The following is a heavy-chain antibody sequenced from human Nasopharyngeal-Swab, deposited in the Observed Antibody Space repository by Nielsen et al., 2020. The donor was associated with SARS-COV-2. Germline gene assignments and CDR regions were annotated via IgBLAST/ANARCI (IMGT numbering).Heavy chain of an antibody. CDR1: GFTFSNYG. V-gene: IGHV3-33*01. Sequence: GESLKISCAASGFTFSNYGMHWVRQAPGKGLEWVAVIWYGGSNKYYADSVKGRFTISRDNSKNTVYLQMNSLRAEDTAVYYCAAAPSGDYGGYWGQGTLVTVSS. J-gene: IGHJ4*02. CDR2: IWYGGSNK. CDR3: AAAPSGDYGGY. D-gene: IGHD4-23*01.